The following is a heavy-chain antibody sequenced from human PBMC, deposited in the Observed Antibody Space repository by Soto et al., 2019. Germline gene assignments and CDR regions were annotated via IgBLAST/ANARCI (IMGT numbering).Heavy chain of an antibody. J-gene: IGHJ6*02. Sequence: SETLSLTXTVSGGSISSSSYYWGWIRQPPGKGLEWIGSIYYSGSTYYNPSLKSRVTISVDTSKNQFSLKLSSVTAADTAVYYRARHITWFVGYYYGMDVWGQGTTVTVSS. D-gene: IGHD3-10*01. V-gene: IGHV4-39*01. CDR3: ARHITWFVGYYYGMDV. CDR2: IYYSGST. CDR1: GGSISSSSYY.